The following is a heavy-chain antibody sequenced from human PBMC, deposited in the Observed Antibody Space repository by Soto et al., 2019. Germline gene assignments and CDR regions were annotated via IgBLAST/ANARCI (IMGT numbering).Heavy chain of an antibody. CDR3: ARTASYDILIY. D-gene: IGHD3-9*01. Sequence: SETLSLTCTVSGGSVSSGSYYWSWIRQPPGKGLEWIGYIYYSGSTNYNPSLKSRVTISVDTSKNQFSLKLSSVTAADTAVYYCARTASYDILIYWGQGTLVTVSS. J-gene: IGHJ4*02. V-gene: IGHV4-61*01. CDR1: GGSVSSGSYY. CDR2: IYYSGST.